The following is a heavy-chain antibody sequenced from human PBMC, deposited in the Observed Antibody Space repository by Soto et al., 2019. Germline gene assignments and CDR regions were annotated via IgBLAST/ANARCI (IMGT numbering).Heavy chain of an antibody. V-gene: IGHV3-23*01. CDR1: GFPFSSYG. CDR2: ISESGGST. J-gene: IGHJ4*02. Sequence: GGSLRLSCAASGFPFSSYGISWVRQAPGKGLEWVSTISESGGSTYYADSVKGRFTISRDNSKNTLYLQINSLTAEDTAVYYCTKGRTPSEKYFDYWGQGTLVTVSS. CDR3: TKGRTPSEKYFDY.